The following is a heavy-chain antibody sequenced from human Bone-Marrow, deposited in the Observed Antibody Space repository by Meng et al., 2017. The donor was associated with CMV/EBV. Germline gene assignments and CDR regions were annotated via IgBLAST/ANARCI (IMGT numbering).Heavy chain of an antibody. Sequence: LMQIWAGVKMPRGFVEVSCKATGSALTRHYTHWVRQAPAQGDAVMGMLNPSGGSTSYAQKFQGRVTMTRDTSTSTVYMELSSLRSEDTAVYYCARVGSSGWYEYWGQGTLVTVSS. CDR3: ARVGSSGWYEY. V-gene: IGHV1-46*01. CDR1: GSALTRHY. D-gene: IGHD6-19*01. CDR2: LNPSGGST. J-gene: IGHJ4*02.